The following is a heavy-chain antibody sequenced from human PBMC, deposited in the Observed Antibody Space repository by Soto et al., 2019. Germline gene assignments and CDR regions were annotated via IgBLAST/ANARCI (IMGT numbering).Heavy chain of an antibody. D-gene: IGHD6-19*01. V-gene: IGHV5-51*01. CDR3: ARHXRIAVAGASYYYYGMDV. Sequence: GESLKISCKGSGYSFTSYWIGWVRQMPGKGLEWMGIIYPGDSDTRYSPSFQGQVTISADKSISTAYLQWSSLKASDTAMYYCARHXRIAVAGASYYYYGMDVWGQGTTVTVSS. J-gene: IGHJ6*02. CDR2: IYPGDSDT. CDR1: GYSFTSYW.